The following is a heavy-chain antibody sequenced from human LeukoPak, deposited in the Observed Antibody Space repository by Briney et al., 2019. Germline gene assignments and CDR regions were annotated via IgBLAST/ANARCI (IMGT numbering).Heavy chain of an antibody. D-gene: IGHD5-18*01. V-gene: IGHV1-69*13. CDR1: GYTFTSYY. CDR2: IIPIFGTA. Sequence: SVKVSCKASGYTFTSYYVHWVRQAPGQGLEWMGGIIPIFGTANYAQKFQGRVTITADESTSTAYMELSSLRSEDTAVYYCAREHDTAIGGYWGQGTLVTVSS. CDR3: AREHDTAIGGY. J-gene: IGHJ4*02.